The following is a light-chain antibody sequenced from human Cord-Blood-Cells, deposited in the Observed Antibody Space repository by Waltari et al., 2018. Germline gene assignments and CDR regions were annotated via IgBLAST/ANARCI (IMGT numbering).Light chain of an antibody. Sequence: QSALTQPASVSGSPGQSVTISCTGTSSDVGGYNHFSWYQQHPGKAPKLMIYDVSNRPSGVSNRFSGSKSGNTASLTISGLQAEDEADYYCSSYTSSSTLNYVFGTGTKVTVL. V-gene: IGLV2-14*01. J-gene: IGLJ1*01. CDR2: DVS. CDR3: SSYTSSSTLNYV. CDR1: SSDVGGYNH.